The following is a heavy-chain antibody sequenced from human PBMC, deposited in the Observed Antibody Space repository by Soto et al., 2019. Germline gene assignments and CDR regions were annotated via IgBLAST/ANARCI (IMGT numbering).Heavy chain of an antibody. Sequence: PSETLSLTCTVSGGSISSYYWSWIRQPPGKGLEWIGEINHSGSTNYNPSLKSRVTISVDTSKNQFSLKLSSVTAADTAVYYCAGGEVVPAAMNNWFDPWGQGTLVTVSS. CDR2: INHSGST. J-gene: IGHJ5*02. V-gene: IGHV4-34*01. CDR1: GGSISSYY. CDR3: AGGEVVPAAMNNWFDP. D-gene: IGHD2-2*01.